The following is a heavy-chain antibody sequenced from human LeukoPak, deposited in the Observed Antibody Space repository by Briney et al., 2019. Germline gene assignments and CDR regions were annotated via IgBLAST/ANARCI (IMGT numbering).Heavy chain of an antibody. CDR1: GYTFTSYY. Sequence: ASVKVSCKASGYTFTSYYMHWVRQAPGQGLEWMGIINPSGGSTNYAQKFQGRVSMTTDTSINTAYMELSRLRSDDTAVYYCARTTGENDFWSGYRYYFDYWGQGTLVTVSS. D-gene: IGHD3-3*01. CDR3: ARTTGENDFWSGYRYYFDY. J-gene: IGHJ4*02. V-gene: IGHV1-46*01. CDR2: INPSGGST.